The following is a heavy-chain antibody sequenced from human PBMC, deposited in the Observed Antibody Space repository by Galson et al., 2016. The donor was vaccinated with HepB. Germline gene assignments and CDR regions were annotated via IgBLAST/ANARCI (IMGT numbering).Heavy chain of an antibody. CDR3: ARDWLVAVFNY. CDR1: GYTFASYG. V-gene: IGHV1-18*01. D-gene: IGHD6-19*01. CDR2: ISAYNGST. J-gene: IGHJ4*02. Sequence: SVKVSCTASGYTFASYGISWVRQAPGQGLEWMGWISAYNGSTNYAQKLQGRVTMTTDKSTSTASMELRSLRSDDTAVYYCARDWLVAVFNYWGQGTLVTVSS.